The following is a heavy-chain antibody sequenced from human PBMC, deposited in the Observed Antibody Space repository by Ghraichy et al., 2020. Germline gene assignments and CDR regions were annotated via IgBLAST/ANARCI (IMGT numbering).Heavy chain of an antibody. D-gene: IGHD3-3*01. V-gene: IGHV6-1*01. Sequence: SQTLSLTCAISGDSVSSNSAAWNWIRQSPSRGLEWLGRTYYRSKWYNDYAVSVKSRITINPDTSKNQFSLQLNSVTPEDTAVYYCARDMWVAGLRFLEEAYGMDVWGQGTTVTVSS. CDR2: TYYRSKWYN. CDR3: ARDMWVAGLRFLEEAYGMDV. CDR1: GDSVSSNSAA. J-gene: IGHJ6*02.